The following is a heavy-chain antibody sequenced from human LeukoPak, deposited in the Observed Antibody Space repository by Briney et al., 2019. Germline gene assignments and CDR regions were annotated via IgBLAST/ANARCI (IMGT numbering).Heavy chain of an antibody. CDR1: GGSISSSSDS. CDR2: IYYRGST. D-gene: IGHD3-3*02. J-gene: IGHJ6*02. Sequence: PSETLSLTCTVSGGSISSSSDSWGWIRQPPGKGLEWIGNIYYRGSTYYNPSLKSRVTISVDTSKNQFSLNLSSVTAADTAVYYCANILPPRGLQKDYYYYYGMDVWGQGTTVTVSS. CDR3: ANILPPRGLQKDYYYYYGMDV. V-gene: IGHV4-39*01.